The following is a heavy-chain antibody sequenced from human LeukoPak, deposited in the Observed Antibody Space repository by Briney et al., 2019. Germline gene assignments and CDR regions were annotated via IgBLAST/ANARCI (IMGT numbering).Heavy chain of an antibody. J-gene: IGHJ3*02. CDR2: ISYDGSNK. CDR1: GFTFSSYA. D-gene: IGHD1-26*01. Sequence: GGSLRLSCAASGFTFSSYAMYWVRQAPGKGLEWVAVISYDGSNKYYADSVKGRFTISRDNSKNSLYLQMNSLKTEDTAVYYCARSGSYAAFHIWGQGTMVTVSS. CDR3: ARSGSYAAFHI. V-gene: IGHV3-30-3*01.